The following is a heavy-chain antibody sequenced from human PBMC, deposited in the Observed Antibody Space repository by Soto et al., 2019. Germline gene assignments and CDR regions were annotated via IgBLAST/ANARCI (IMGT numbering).Heavy chain of an antibody. V-gene: IGHV1-46*01. J-gene: IGHJ6*02. CDR3: ARERHYDFWSGYPRPYYYYYGMDV. CDR1: GYTFTSNY. D-gene: IGHD3-3*01. CDR2: INPSGGST. Sequence: GASVKVSCKASGYTFTSNYMHWVRQAPGQGLEWMGIINPSGGSTSYAQKFQGRVTMTRDTSTSTVYMELSSLRSEDTAVYYCARERHYDFWSGYPRPYYYYYGMDVWGQGTTVTV.